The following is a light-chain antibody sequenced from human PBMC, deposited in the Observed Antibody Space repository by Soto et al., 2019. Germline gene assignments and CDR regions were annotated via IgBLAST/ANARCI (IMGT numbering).Light chain of an antibody. CDR1: QSVARY. V-gene: IGKV3-15*01. CDR3: QQYSVWPPYT. CDR2: DAS. J-gene: IGKJ2*01. Sequence: IIMTQSPATLSMSPVERATLSCRATQSVARYVARYQQKPGQARSRLISDASTRATGVPAWFTGNGPGTEFPLTISSLQSEDFAVYYCQQYSVWPPYTFGQGTKVEMK.